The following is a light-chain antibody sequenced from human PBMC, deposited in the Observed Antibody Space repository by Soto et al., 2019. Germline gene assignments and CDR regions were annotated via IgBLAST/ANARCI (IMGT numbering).Light chain of an antibody. V-gene: IGKV3-20*01. J-gene: IGKJ1*01. Sequence: ENVLTQSPGTLSLSPGERATLSCRASQSVRTNDLAWYQQKPGQAPRLLVYGASNRVPGIPDRFSGSGSGTDFTLTISRLEPEDFVVYYCQQYKSYSRMFGQGTKVEIK. CDR1: QSVRTND. CDR2: GAS. CDR3: QQYKSYSRM.